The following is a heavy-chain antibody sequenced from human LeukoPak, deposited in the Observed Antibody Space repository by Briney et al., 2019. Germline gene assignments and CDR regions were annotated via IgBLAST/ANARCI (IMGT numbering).Heavy chain of an antibody. J-gene: IGHJ4*02. CDR2: ISSSSSYT. D-gene: IGHD3-9*01. CDR1: GFTFSDYY. CDR3: ARVGQGILTGYASDY. V-gene: IGHV3-11*06. Sequence: GGSLRLPCAASGFTFSDYYMSWIRQAPGKGPEWVSYISSSSSYTNYADSVKGRFTISRDNAKNSLYLQMNSLRAEDTAVYYCARVGQGILTGYASDYWGQGTLVTVSS.